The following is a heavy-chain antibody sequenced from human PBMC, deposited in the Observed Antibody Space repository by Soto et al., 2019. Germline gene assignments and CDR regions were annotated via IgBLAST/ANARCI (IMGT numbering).Heavy chain of an antibody. CDR1: GYPCSSSA. CDR3: AEEWGKRSLAGSAAVAI. D-gene: IGHD1-26*01. J-gene: IGHJ3*02. Sequence: SVKVSCKASGYPCSSSAISCVRKATGQGLEWLGGIVPTYDTPVYGQKFRERVKITANEFMATVYMQLSKLRSDDSAVYFCAEEWGKRSLAGSAAVAIWG. V-gene: IGHV1-69*13. CDR2: IVPTYDTP.